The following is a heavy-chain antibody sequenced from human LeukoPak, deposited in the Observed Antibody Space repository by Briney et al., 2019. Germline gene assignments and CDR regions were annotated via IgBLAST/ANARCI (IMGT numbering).Heavy chain of an antibody. J-gene: IGHJ4*02. CDR1: GFTFSTYA. V-gene: IGHV3-23*01. Sequence: PGGSLRLSCTASGFTFSTYAMSWVRQAPGKGLEWVSAISSSGGTTYYADSVKGRFAISRDNSGNTVYLQLNILRAEDTAGYYCAKESPYGDNRLYYFDYWGQGTLVTASS. CDR2: ISSSGGTT. CDR3: AKESPYGDNRLYYFDY. D-gene: IGHD4-17*01.